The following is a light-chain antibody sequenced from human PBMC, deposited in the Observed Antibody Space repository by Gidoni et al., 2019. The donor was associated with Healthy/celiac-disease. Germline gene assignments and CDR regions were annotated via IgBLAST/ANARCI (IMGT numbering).Light chain of an antibody. V-gene: IGKV1-8*01. J-gene: IGKJ1*01. Sequence: TRMTQSPSSFSASTRDRVTITRRASQGISSYLAWYQQKPGKAPKLLIYAASTLQSGVPSRFSGSGSGTDFTLTISCLQSEDFATYYCQQYYSYPRTFGQGTKVEIK. CDR2: AAS. CDR1: QGISSY. CDR3: QQYYSYPRT.